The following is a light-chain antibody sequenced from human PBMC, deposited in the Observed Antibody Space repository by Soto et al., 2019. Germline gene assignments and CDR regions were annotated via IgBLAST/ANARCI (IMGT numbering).Light chain of an antibody. J-gene: IGKJ1*01. CDR2: WAS. CDR3: QQYHTTPWT. Sequence: DIVMTQSPDSLAVSLGERATINCKSSQSVLYSSNNKNYLAWYQQKPGQPPKLLLYWASTRESGVPDRFSGSGSETDFTLTISSLQAEDVAVYYCQQYHTTPWTFGQGTRVE. V-gene: IGKV4-1*01. CDR1: QSVLYSSNNKNY.